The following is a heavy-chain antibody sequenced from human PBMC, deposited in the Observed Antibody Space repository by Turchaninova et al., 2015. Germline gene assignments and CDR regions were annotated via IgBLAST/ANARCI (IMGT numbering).Heavy chain of an antibody. CDR1: GGSISRGDYY. Sequence: QVQLQESGPGLVKPSQTLSPTCPVPGGSISRGDYYWNWVRQPPGKGLEWVGYIFYSGSSFNNPSLKSRVTMSVDTSKNQFSLNLSSVTAADTAVYYCARGLSLGDYFDYWGQGTLVTVSS. CDR2: IFYSGSS. J-gene: IGHJ4*02. CDR3: ARGLSLGDYFDY. D-gene: IGHD3-16*01. V-gene: IGHV4-30-4*01.